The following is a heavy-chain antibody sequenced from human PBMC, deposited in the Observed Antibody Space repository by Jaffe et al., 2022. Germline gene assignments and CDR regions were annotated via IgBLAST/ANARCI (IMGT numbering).Heavy chain of an antibody. CDR2: ISGSGGST. J-gene: IGHJ6*03. CDR1: GFTFSSYA. CDR3: IAQNYYYYYMDV. V-gene: IGHV3-23*01. Sequence: EVQLLESGGGLVQPGGSLRLSCAASGFTFSSYAMSWVRQAPGKGLEWVSAISGSGGSTYYADSVKGRFTISRDNSKNTLYLQMNSLRAEDTAVYYCIAQNYYYYYMDVWGKGTTVTVSS. D-gene: IGHD6-13*01.